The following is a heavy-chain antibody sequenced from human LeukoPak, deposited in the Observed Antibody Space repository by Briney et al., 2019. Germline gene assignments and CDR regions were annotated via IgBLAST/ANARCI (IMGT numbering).Heavy chain of an antibody. D-gene: IGHD6-19*01. CDR3: ARDSDRGSGWYVVYYYMDV. CDR1: GYTFTGYY. CDR2: INPNSGGT. Sequence: GSSVKVSCKASGYTFTGYYMHWVRQAPGQGLDWMGWINPNSGGTNYAQKFQGRVTMTSETSISTAYLELSRLRSDDTAVYYCARDSDRGSGWYVVYYYMDVWGKGTTLTVS. J-gene: IGHJ6*03. V-gene: IGHV1-2*02.